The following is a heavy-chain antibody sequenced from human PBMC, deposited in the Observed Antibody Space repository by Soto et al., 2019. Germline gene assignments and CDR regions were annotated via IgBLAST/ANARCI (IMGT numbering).Heavy chain of an antibody. D-gene: IGHD5-12*01. CDR1: GFTFSSYS. CDR3: ARGGRYSGYDYFDY. V-gene: IGHV3-48*01. Sequence: GGSPRLSCAASGFTFSSYSMNWVRQAPGKGLEWVSYISSSSSTIYYADSVKGRFTISRDNAKNSLYLQMNSLRAEDTAVYYCARGGRYSGYDYFDYWGQGTLVTVSS. CDR2: ISSSSSTI. J-gene: IGHJ4*02.